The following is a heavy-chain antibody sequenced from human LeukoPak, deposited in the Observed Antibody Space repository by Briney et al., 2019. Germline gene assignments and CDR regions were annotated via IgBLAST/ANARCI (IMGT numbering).Heavy chain of an antibody. J-gene: IGHJ6*04. Sequence: PGGSLRLSCAASGFTFSSYSMNWDRQAPGKGLEWVSSISSSSSYIYYADSVKGRFTISRDNAKNSLYLQMNSLRAEDTAVYYCARDLCSSTSCYAEPPFFYYGMDVWGKGTTVTVSS. D-gene: IGHD2-2*01. CDR3: ARDLCSSTSCYAEPPFFYYGMDV. CDR1: GFTFSSYS. CDR2: ISSSSSYI. V-gene: IGHV3-21*01.